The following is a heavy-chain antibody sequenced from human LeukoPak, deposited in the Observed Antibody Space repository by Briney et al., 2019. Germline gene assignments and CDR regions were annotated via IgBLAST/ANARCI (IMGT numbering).Heavy chain of an antibody. D-gene: IGHD5-18*01. Sequence: SETLSLTCAVYGGSFSGYYWSWIRQPPGKGLEWIGEINHSGSTNYNPSLKSRVTISVDTSKNQFSLKLSSVTAADTAVYYCASGYSYGLAYYYYVDVWGKGTTVTVSS. CDR3: ASGYSYGLAYYYYVDV. CDR2: INHSGST. J-gene: IGHJ6*03. V-gene: IGHV4-34*01. CDR1: GGSFSGYY.